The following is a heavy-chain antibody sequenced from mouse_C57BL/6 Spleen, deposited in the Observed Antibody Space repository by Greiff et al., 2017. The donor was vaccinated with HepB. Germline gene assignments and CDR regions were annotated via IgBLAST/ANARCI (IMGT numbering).Heavy chain of an antibody. D-gene: IGHD1-1*01. V-gene: IGHV1-54*01. CDR1: GYAFTNYL. Sequence: QVQLQQSGAELVRPGTSVKVSCKASGYAFTNYLIEWVKQRPGKGLEWIGVINPVSGGTNYNEKFKGKATLTADKSSSTADMQLSSMTSEDSAVYCCSRSDYYGSSLLFADWGQGTLVTVSA. J-gene: IGHJ3*01. CDR2: INPVSGGT. CDR3: SRSDYYGSSLLFAD.